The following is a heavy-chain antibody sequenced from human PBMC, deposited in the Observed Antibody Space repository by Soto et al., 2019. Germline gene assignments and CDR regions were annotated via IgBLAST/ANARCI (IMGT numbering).Heavy chain of an antibody. CDR1: GFTVSNNY. CDR2: IYSGGST. V-gene: IGHV3-66*01. D-gene: IGHD6-13*01. J-gene: IGHJ3*02. CDR3: ARSYSSSWYALNEFDI. Sequence: GGSLRLSCAASGFTVSNNYMNWVRQAPGKGLGWVSIIYSGGSTYYADSVKGRFTISRDNSKNTLYLQMNSLRAEDTAVYYCARSYSSSWYALNEFDIWGQGTMVTVSS.